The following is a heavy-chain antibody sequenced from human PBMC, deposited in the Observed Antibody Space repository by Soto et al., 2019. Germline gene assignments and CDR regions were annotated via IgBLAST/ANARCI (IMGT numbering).Heavy chain of an antibody. Sequence: QVQLVESGGGVAQHGRSLRLSCAASGFTFSSYGMHWVRQAPGKGLEWVAVISYDGSNKYYADSVKGRFTISRDNSKNTLYLQMNSLRAEDTAVYYCAKDLGCTSISCQNNWFDPWGQGTLVTVSA. CDR1: GFTFSSYG. CDR3: AKDLGCTSISCQNNWFDP. D-gene: IGHD2-2*01. CDR2: ISYDGSNK. J-gene: IGHJ5*02. V-gene: IGHV3-30*18.